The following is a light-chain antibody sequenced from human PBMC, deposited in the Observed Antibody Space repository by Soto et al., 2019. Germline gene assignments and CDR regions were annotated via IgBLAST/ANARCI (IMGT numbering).Light chain of an antibody. CDR3: QQRSNWLLT. CDR2: DAS. V-gene: IGKV3-11*01. Sequence: IALSQYPTTLSLTPGERSTLPCRASKSIIKFLLWYHQKPGETPRLLMNDASNRATGIAARLSGSGSGTDVTLTITSLEPEDFAGYYCQQRSNWLLT. CDR1: KSIIKF. J-gene: IGKJ4*01.